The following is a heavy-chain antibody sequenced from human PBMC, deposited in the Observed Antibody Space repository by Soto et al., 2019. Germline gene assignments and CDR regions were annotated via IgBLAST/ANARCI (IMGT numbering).Heavy chain of an antibody. CDR3: ASYNFDY. Sequence: PSQTLSLTCAISGDSVSTNSATWDWIRQSPSRGLEWLGKTYYRSKWYNDYAVTVKSRITINPDTSKNQFSLQLNSVTPEETAIYYCASYNFDYWGQGTLVTVSS. D-gene: IGHD1-1*01. CDR2: TYYRSKWYN. J-gene: IGHJ4*02. V-gene: IGHV6-1*01. CDR1: GDSVSTNSAT.